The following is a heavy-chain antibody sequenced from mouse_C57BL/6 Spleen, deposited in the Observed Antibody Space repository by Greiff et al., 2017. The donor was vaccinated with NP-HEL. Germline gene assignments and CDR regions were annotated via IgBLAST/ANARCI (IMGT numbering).Heavy chain of an antibody. V-gene: IGHV1-15*01. CDR1: GYTFPDYE. D-gene: IGHD1-1*01. CDR2: LDPETGGT. CDR3: TRVPSPTTTVGADWYFDV. Sequence: SGAELVRPGASVTLSCKASGYTFPDYEMHWVKQTPVHGLEWIGALDPETGGTAYNQKFKGKAILTADKSSSTAYMELRSLTSEYSAVYYCTRVPSPTTTVGADWYFDVWGTGTTVTVSS. J-gene: IGHJ1*03.